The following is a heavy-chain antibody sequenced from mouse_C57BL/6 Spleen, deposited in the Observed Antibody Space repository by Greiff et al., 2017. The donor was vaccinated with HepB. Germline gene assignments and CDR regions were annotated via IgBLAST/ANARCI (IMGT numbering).Heavy chain of an antibody. D-gene: IGHD1-1*01. J-gene: IGHJ4*01. Sequence: QVHVKQSGAELARPGASVKLSCKASGYTFTSYGISWVKQRTGQGLEWIGEIYPRSGNTYYNEKFKGKATLIADKSSSPAYMELRSLTSGDSAVYFCARWDTTVVAPGKGAMDYWGQGTTVTVSS. CDR3: ARWDTTVVAPGKGAMDY. CDR1: GYTFTSYG. CDR2: IYPRSGNT. V-gene: IGHV1-81*01.